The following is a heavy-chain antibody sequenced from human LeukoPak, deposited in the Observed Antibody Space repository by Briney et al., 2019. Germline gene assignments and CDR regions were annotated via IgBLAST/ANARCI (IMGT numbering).Heavy chain of an antibody. CDR1: GYSISSAFY. Sequence: SETLSLTCAVSGYSISSAFYWGWIRQSPGKGLEWIGTIHYSGSTSYNPSLKSRVTISVDTSKNQLSLKLTSVTAADTAVYYCAREPRYCGGGNCYRGGYMDVWGKGTTVTVSS. V-gene: IGHV4-38-2*02. D-gene: IGHD2-15*01. CDR3: AREPRYCGGGNCYRGGYMDV. CDR2: IHYSGST. J-gene: IGHJ6*03.